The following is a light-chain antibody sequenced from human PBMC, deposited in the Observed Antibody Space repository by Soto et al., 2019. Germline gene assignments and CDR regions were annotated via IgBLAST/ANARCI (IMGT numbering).Light chain of an antibody. CDR2: SNN. CDR1: SSNIGRYT. Sequence: QSVLTQPPSASGTPGQRVTISCSGSSSNIGRYTVNWYQQLPGTAPKLLIYSNNQRPSGVPDRFSGSKSGTSASLAISGLQSEDEADYYCAAWDDSLNGCVFGTGTKVTVL. CDR3: AAWDDSLNGCV. V-gene: IGLV1-44*01. J-gene: IGLJ1*01.